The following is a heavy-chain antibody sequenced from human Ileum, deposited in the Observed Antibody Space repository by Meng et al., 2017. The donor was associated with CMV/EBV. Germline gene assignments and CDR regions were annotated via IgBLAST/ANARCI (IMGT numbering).Heavy chain of an antibody. CDR3: ARGAGWWGV. Sequence: PSETLSLTCTVSGGSMNTYYWSWLRQPPGKGLEWIGYINYSGQTNYNPSLRGRVVISVDTSKNQFSLKLNSVNTADTAVYYCARGAGWWGVWGQGTRVTVSS. D-gene: IGHD2-15*01. CDR2: INYSGQT. CDR1: GGSMNTYY. J-gene: IGHJ4*02. V-gene: IGHV4-59*01.